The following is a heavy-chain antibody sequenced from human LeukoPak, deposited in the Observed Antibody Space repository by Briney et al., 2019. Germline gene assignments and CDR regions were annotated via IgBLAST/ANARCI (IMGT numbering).Heavy chain of an antibody. V-gene: IGHV4-59*01. Sequence: SETLSLTCTVSGGSISSYYWSWIRQPPGKGLEWIGYIYYSGSTNYNPSLKSRVTISVDTSKNQFSLKLSSVTAADTAVYYRARDNSETGDAFDIWGQGTMVTVSS. CDR3: ARDNSETGDAFDI. CDR1: GGSISSYY. D-gene: IGHD7-27*01. CDR2: IYYSGST. J-gene: IGHJ3*02.